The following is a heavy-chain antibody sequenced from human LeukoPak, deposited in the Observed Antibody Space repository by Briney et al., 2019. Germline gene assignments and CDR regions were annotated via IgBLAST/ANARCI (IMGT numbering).Heavy chain of an antibody. CDR2: IYHSGSL. D-gene: IGHD2-15*01. J-gene: IGHJ3*02. Sequence: PSETPSLTCAISGGSISSSNWWSWVRQPPGKGLEWIGEIYHSGSLNYNPSLKSRVTISVDKSKNQFSLKLTSVTAADTAVYYCASKANCSGGRCPRGAFDIWGPGTKVTVSS. CDR3: ASKANCSGGRCPRGAFDI. V-gene: IGHV4-4*02. CDR1: GGSISSSNW.